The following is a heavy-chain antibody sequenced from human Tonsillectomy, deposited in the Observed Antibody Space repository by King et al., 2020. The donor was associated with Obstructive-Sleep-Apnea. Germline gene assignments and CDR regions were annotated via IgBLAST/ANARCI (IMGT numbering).Heavy chain of an antibody. Sequence: VQLVESGGGLVQPGGSLRLSCAASGFTFSSYAMSWVRQAPGKGLEWISGISGGRGSTYDADSVKGRFTISRDNSKNTLYLQMSNLRAEDTAVYYCAKSPQFTASRVHYFEKWGQGILVTVSS. D-gene: IGHD5-24*01. J-gene: IGHJ1*01. CDR3: AKSPQFTASRVHYFEK. CDR1: GFTFSSYA. CDR2: ISGGRGST. V-gene: IGHV3-23*04.